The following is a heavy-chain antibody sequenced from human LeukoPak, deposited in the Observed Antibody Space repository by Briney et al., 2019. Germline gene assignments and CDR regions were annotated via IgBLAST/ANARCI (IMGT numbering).Heavy chain of an antibody. CDR3: ARAGIQLWLGNFDY. CDR2: IYYSGST. J-gene: IGHJ4*02. D-gene: IGHD5-18*01. CDR1: GGSISSYY. Sequence: SETLTLTCTVSGGSISSYYWSWIRQPPGKGLEWIGYIYYSGSTNYNPSLKSRVTISVDTSKSQFSLKLSSVTAADTAVYYCARAGIQLWLGNFDYWGQGTLVTVSS. V-gene: IGHV4-59*08.